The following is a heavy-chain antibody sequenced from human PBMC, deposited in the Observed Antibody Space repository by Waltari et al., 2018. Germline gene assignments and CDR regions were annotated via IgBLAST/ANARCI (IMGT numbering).Heavy chain of an antibody. V-gene: IGHV4-61*02. Sequence: QVQLQESGPGLVKPSQTLSLTCTVSGGSISSGSYYWSWIRQPAGKGLEWIGRIYTSGSTNYNPSLKSRVTISVDTSKNQFSLKLSSVTAADTAVYYCARAPPLKSGYELGLDYWGQGTLVTVSS. J-gene: IGHJ4*02. CDR3: ARAPPLKSGYELGLDY. D-gene: IGHD5-12*01. CDR1: GGSISSGSYY. CDR2: IYTSGST.